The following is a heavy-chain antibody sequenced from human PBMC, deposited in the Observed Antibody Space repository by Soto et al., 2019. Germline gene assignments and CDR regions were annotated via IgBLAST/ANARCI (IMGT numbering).Heavy chain of an antibody. Sequence: GGSLRLSCAASGFTFSSYWISWVRQAPGKGLEWVANIKQDGSEKYYVDSVKGRFTISRDNAKNSLYLQMNSLRAEDTAVYYCARDRELTDAFDIWGQGTMVTVSS. V-gene: IGHV3-7*03. D-gene: IGHD1-26*01. J-gene: IGHJ3*02. CDR2: IKQDGSEK. CDR1: GFTFSSYW. CDR3: ARDRELTDAFDI.